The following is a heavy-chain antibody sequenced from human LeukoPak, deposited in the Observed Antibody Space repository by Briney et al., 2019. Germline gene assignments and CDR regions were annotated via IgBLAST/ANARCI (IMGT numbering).Heavy chain of an antibody. CDR2: IYYSGST. V-gene: IGHV4-31*03. CDR1: GGSISSGGYY. Sequence: PSQTLSLTCTVSGGSISSGGYYWSRIRQHPGEGLVWIGYIYYSGSTYYNPSLKSRVTISVDTSKNQFSLKLSSVTAADTAVYYCARSGYSYGYFLGKFDYWGQGTLVTVSS. CDR3: ARSGYSYGYFLGKFDY. J-gene: IGHJ4*02. D-gene: IGHD5-18*01.